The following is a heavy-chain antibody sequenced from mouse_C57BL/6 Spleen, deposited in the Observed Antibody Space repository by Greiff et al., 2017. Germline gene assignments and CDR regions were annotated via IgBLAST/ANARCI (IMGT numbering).Heavy chain of an antibody. CDR3: SPITTGAY. Sequence: VQLKQSGTVLARPGASVKMSCKTSGYTFTSYWMHWVKQRPGQGLEWIGAIYPGNSDTSYNQKFKGKAKLTAVTSASTAYMELSSLTNEDSAVYYCSPITTGAYWGQGTLVTVSA. J-gene: IGHJ3*01. D-gene: IGHD1-1*01. V-gene: IGHV1-5*01. CDR2: IYPGNSDT. CDR1: GYTFTSYW.